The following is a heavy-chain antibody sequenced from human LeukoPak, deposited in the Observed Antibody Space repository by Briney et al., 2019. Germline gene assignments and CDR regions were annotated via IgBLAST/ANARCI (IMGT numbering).Heavy chain of an antibody. CDR1: GFTFSSYA. D-gene: IGHD6-13*01. CDR3: ARDIAWQQLAVFDY. CDR2: ISYDGSNK. J-gene: IGHJ4*02. V-gene: IGHV3-30-3*01. Sequence: GRSLRLSCAASGFTFSSYAMHWVRQAPGKGLEWVAVISYDGSNKYYADSVKGRFTISRDNAKNSLYLQMNSLTAEDTAVYYCARDIAWQQLAVFDYWGQGTMVTVSS.